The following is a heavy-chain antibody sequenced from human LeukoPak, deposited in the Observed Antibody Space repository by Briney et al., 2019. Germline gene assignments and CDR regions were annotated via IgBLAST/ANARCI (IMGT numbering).Heavy chain of an antibody. J-gene: IGHJ4*02. D-gene: IGHD6-6*01. CDR1: GSTFTDYY. CDR2: ISTTSTYT. Sequence: GGSLRLSCAASGSTFTDYYMTWIRQAPGKGLEWLSYISTTSTYTNYADSVKGRFTISRDNANNSLSLQMDSLRAEDTAVYYCARIKGYSSSPFDHWGQGILVTVSS. V-gene: IGHV3-11*06. CDR3: ARIKGYSSSPFDH.